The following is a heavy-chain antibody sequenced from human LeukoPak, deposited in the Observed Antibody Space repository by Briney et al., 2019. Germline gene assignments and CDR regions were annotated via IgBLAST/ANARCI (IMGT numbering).Heavy chain of an antibody. V-gene: IGHV3-21*01. CDR2: ISSSSSYI. D-gene: IGHD6-19*01. CDR3: ARGAYSSGWAYFDH. CDR1: GFTFSSYS. Sequence: GGSLRLSCAASGFTFSSYSMNWVRQAPGKGLEWVSSISSSSSYIYYADSVKGRFTISRDNAKNSLYLQMDSLRAEDTAVYYCARGAYSSGWAYFDHWGQGTLVTVSS. J-gene: IGHJ4*02.